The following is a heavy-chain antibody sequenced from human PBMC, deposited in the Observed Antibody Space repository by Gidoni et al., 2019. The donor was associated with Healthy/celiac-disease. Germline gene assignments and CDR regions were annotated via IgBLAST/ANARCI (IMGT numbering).Heavy chain of an antibody. V-gene: IGHV3-48*01. CDR1: GFTFSSYS. J-gene: IGHJ5*02. D-gene: IGHD6-6*01. CDR2: ISSSSSTI. CDR3: ARDSSSHWFDP. Sequence: EVQLVESGGGLVQPGGSLRLSCAASGFTFSSYSMNWVSQAPGKGLEWVSYISSSSSTIYYADSVKGRFTISRDNAKNSLYLQMNSLRAEDTAVYYCARDSSSHWFDPWGQGTLVTVSS.